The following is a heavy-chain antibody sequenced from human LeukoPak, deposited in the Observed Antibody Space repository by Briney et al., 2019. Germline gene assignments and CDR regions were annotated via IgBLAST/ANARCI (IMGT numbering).Heavy chain of an antibody. Sequence: SETLSLTCTVSGASISNFYWSWIRQPAGKGLEWIGRIYNSGATNYNTSLKSRVTMSRDTSKNQLSLILRTVTAADTAVYYCARDDVDTSIVTIQYWGQGSLVTVSS. CDR1: GASISNFY. J-gene: IGHJ4*01. V-gene: IGHV4-4*07. CDR2: IYNSGAT. CDR3: ARDDVDTSIVTIQY. D-gene: IGHD4-17*01.